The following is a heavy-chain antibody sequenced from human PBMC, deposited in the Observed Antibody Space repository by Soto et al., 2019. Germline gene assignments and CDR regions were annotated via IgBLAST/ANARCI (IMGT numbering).Heavy chain of an antibody. CDR2: IKSKTDGGTT. Sequence: GGSLRLSCAASGFTFSNAWMSWVRQAPGKGLEWVGRIKSKTDGGTTDYAAPVKGRFTISRDDSKTTLYLQMNSLKTEDTAVYYCTTVTTVVVHYYYYGMDVWGQGTTVTVSS. CDR1: GFTFSNAW. CDR3: TTVTTVVVHYYYYGMDV. V-gene: IGHV3-15*01. D-gene: IGHD4-17*01. J-gene: IGHJ6*02.